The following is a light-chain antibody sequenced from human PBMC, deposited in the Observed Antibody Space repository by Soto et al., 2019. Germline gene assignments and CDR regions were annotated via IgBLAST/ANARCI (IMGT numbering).Light chain of an antibody. CDR2: KAS. J-gene: IGKJ4*01. CDR3: QQYDRFPLT. V-gene: IGKV1-5*03. Sequence: DIQMTQSPSTLSASVGDRVTLTCRASQSISNWLAWYQQRPGRAPQLLIHKASTLETGVPSRFSGSGSGTEFTLTISRLHPDDFASYFCQQYDRFPLTFGGGTKVEIK. CDR1: QSISNW.